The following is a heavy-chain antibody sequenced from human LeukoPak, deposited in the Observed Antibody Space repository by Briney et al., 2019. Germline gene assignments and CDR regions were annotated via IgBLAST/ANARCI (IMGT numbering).Heavy chain of an antibody. V-gene: IGHV4-61*08. CDR3: ARGLGYGDFGWFDP. CDR2: IYYSGST. CDR1: GGPISRGAYS. J-gene: IGHJ5*02. D-gene: IGHD4-17*01. Sequence: PSETLSLTCAVSGGPISRGAYSWSWIRQPPGKRLEWIGNIYYSGSTNYNPSLKSRVTISVDTSKNQLSLRLSSVTAADTAVYYCARGLGYGDFGWFDPWGQGTLVTVSS.